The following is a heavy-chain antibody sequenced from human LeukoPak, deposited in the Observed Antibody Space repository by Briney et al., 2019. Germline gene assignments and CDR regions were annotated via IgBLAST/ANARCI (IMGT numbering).Heavy chain of an antibody. Sequence: KASETLSLTCTVSGGSISSYYWSWIRQPPGKGLEWIGYIYYSGSTNYNPSLKSRVTISVDTSKNQFSLKLSSVTAADTAVYYCARDATYYDYVWGSYRYSYIDYWGQGTLVTVSS. V-gene: IGHV4-59*12. CDR2: IYYSGST. CDR3: ARDATYYDYVWGSYRYSYIDY. J-gene: IGHJ4*02. D-gene: IGHD3-16*02. CDR1: GGSISSYY.